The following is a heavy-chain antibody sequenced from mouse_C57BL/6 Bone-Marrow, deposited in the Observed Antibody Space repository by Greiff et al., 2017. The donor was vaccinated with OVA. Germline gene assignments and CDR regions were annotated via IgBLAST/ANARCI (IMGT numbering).Heavy chain of an antibody. V-gene: IGHV3-6*01. CDR2: ISYDGSN. CDR1: GYSITSGYY. CDR3: AKKPGGYYFDY. D-gene: IGHD1-1*02. J-gene: IGHJ2*01. Sequence: VQLKESGPGLVKPSQSLSLTCSVTGYSITSGYYWNWIRQFPGNKLEWMGYISYDGSNNYNPSLKNRISITRDTSKNQFFLKLNSATTEDTATYYCAKKPGGYYFDYWGQGTTLTVSS.